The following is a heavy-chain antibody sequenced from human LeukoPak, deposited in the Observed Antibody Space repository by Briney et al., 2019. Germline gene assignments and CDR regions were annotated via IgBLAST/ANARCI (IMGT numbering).Heavy chain of an antibody. CDR2: IYYSGST. Sequence: TLSLTCPVSGGSISSGDYYWSWIRQPPGKGLEWIGYIYYSGSTYYNPSLKSRVTISVDTSENQFSLKLSSVTAADTAVYYCAREGDPYYGSGSYAHAFDIWGQGTMVTVSS. D-gene: IGHD3-10*01. CDR1: GGSISSGDYY. J-gene: IGHJ3*02. CDR3: AREGDPYYGSGSYAHAFDI. V-gene: IGHV4-30-4*01.